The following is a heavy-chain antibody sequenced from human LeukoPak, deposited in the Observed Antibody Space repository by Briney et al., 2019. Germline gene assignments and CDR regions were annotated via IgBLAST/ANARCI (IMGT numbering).Heavy chain of an antibody. V-gene: IGHV3-7*01. J-gene: IGHJ4*02. CDR1: GFTFSTYW. CDR2: IKPDGSDK. Sequence: PGGSLRLSCEASGFTFSTYWMSWVRQAPGKGPECVANIKPDGSDKYYVDSMKGRFTISRDNAKNSLYLQMNSLRAEDTAVYYCARGGWYGDFYYFDYWGQGTLVTVSS. CDR3: ARGGWYGDFYYFDY. D-gene: IGHD4-17*01.